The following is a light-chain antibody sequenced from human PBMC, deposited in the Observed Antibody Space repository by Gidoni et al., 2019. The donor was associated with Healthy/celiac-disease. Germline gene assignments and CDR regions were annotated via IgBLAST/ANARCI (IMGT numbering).Light chain of an antibody. CDR1: QSISNY. CDR2: AAS. V-gene: IGKV1-39*01. CDR3: QQSYSTPLYT. J-gene: IGKJ2*01. Sequence: DIQMTQSPSSLSASVGDRVTITCRASQSISNYLNWYQQKPGKAPKLLIYAASSLQSGVPSRFSGSGSGTDFTLSICSLQPEDFATYYCQQSYSTPLYTFGQGTKLEIK.